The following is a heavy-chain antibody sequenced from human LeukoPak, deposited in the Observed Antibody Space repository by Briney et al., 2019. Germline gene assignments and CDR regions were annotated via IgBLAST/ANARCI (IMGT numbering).Heavy chain of an antibody. V-gene: IGHV3-53*01. D-gene: IGHD3-10*01. CDR1: GFTVSSNY. J-gene: IGHJ6*03. Sequence: PGGSLRLSCAASGFTVSSNYMSWVRQAPGKGLEWVSVIYSGGSTYYADSVKGRFTISRDNSKNTLYLQMNSLRAEDTAVYYCASWVWFGDYYYYMDVWGKGTTVTVSS. CDR3: ASWVWFGDYYYYMDV. CDR2: IYSGGST.